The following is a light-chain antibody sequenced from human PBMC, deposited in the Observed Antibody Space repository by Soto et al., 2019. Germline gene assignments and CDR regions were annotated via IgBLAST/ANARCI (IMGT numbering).Light chain of an antibody. CDR3: QQYGTSPPLT. CDR2: GVS. CDR1: QTVCRGC. Sequence: LTQSPGTLSLSPGERATLSCRASQTVCRGCLAWYQQRPGQAPRLLIFGVSNRATGIPDRFSGSGSGTEFTLPISRREPEDFAVYYCQQYGTSPPLTFGGGTRVEIK. V-gene: IGKV3-20*01. J-gene: IGKJ4*01.